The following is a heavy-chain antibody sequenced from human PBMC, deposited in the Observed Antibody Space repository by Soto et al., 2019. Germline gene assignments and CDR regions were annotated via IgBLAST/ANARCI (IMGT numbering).Heavy chain of an antibody. J-gene: IGHJ4*02. Sequence: TSETLSLTCAVYGGSFSGYYWSWIRQPPGKGLEWIGEINHSGSTNYNPSLKSRVTISVDTSKNHFSLKLSSVTAADTAVYYCARRITIFGVVSGKTPFDYWGQGTLVTVSS. CDR1: GGSFSGYY. CDR2: INHSGST. CDR3: ARRITIFGVVSGKTPFDY. D-gene: IGHD3-3*01. V-gene: IGHV4-34*01.